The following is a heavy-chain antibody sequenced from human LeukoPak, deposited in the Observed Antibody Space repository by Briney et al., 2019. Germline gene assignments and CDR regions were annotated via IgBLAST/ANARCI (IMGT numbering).Heavy chain of an antibody. V-gene: IGHV4-34*01. CDR1: GGSFSGYY. CDR3: ARDPKERDDILTGTDGLDY. D-gene: IGHD3-9*01. Sequence: PSETLSLTCAVYGGSFSGYYWSWIRQPPGKRLEWIGEINHSGSTNYNPSLKGRVTISVDTSKNQFSLKLSSVTAADTAVYYCARDPKERDDILTGTDGLDYWGQGTLVTVSS. J-gene: IGHJ4*02. CDR2: INHSGST.